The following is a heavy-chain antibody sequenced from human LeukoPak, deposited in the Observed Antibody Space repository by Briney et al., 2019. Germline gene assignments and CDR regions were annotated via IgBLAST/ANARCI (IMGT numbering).Heavy chain of an antibody. Sequence: PSETLSLTCTVSGGSFSSYYWGWIRQPPGKGLEWIGSIYHSGSTYYNPSLKSRVTISVDTSKNQFSLKLSSVAAADTAVYYCARDPYDSSGLIDYWGQGTLVTVSS. V-gene: IGHV4-38-2*02. D-gene: IGHD3-22*01. CDR3: ARDPYDSSGLIDY. CDR2: IYHSGST. CDR1: GGSFSSYY. J-gene: IGHJ4*02.